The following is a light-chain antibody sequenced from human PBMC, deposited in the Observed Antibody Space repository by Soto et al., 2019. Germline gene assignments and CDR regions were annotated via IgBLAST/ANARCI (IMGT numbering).Light chain of an antibody. V-gene: IGLV2-23*01. CDR3: CSYAGSRVV. Sequence: QSVLTQPASVSGSPGQSINISCTGTSSDVGSYNLVSWYQQHPGKAPKLMIYEGSKRPSGVSNRFSGSKSGNTASLTISGLQAEDEADYYCCSYAGSRVVFGGGTQLTVL. J-gene: IGLJ2*01. CDR1: SSDVGSYNL. CDR2: EGS.